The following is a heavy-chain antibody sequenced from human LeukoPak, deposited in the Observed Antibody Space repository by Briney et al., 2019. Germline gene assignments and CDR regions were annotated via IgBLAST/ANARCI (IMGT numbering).Heavy chain of an antibody. V-gene: IGHV3-11*04. D-gene: IGHD1-26*01. J-gene: IGHJ4*02. CDR1: GFTFSDHY. CDR3: ARALVAATGY. Sequence: GGSLRLSCAASGFTFSDHYMSWIRQAPGKGLERVSYITRRGDTVYYADSVKGRFTISRDNAKSSLYLQMNNLRVEDTAVYYCARALVAATGYWGQGTLVTVSS. CDR2: ITRRGDTV.